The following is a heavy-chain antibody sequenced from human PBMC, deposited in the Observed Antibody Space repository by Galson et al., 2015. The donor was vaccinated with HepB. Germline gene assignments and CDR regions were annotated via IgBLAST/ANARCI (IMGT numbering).Heavy chain of an antibody. CDR3: ARRGVSGAVLHFDY. J-gene: IGHJ4*02. CDR2: IDPRDSYT. V-gene: IGHV5-10-1*01. CDR1: GYSFTTYW. Sequence: QSGAEVKKPGESLRISCKASGYSFTTYWITWVRQMPGKGLEWMGHIDPRDSYTNYSPSFQGHVTISADKSIGTAYLQWSSLTASGTAMYYCARRGVSGAVLHFDYWGQGTLVTVSS. D-gene: IGHD6-19*01.